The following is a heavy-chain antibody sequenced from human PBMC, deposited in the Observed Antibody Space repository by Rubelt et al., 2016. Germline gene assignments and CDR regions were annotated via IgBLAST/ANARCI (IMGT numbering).Heavy chain of an antibody. Sequence: QVQLVQSGAEVKKPGASVKVSCKASGYTFTSYGISWVRQAPGQGLEWMGWISAYNGNTNYAQKLQGRVTRTTDTSTSTAYMGLRSLRSDDTAVYYCARVMITFGGVIEVGWFDPWGQGTLVTVSS. D-gene: IGHD3-16*02. CDR2: ISAYNGNT. CDR3: ARVMITFGGVIEVGWFDP. CDR1: GYTFTSYG. V-gene: IGHV1-18*01. J-gene: IGHJ5*02.